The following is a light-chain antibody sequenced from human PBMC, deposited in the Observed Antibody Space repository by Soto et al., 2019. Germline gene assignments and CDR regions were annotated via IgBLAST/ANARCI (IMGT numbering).Light chain of an antibody. V-gene: IGKV1-5*01. CDR2: DAS. J-gene: IGKJ1*01. CDR3: QHYNGYSPWT. CDR1: QSINYW. Sequence: DIQMPQSPSTLSASVGDRVTITCRASQSINYWLAWYQQRPGKAPKLLIYDASTLHSGAPSRFSGSGSGTDLTLTITDLQPDDFATYCCQHYNGYSPWTFGLGTRVEI.